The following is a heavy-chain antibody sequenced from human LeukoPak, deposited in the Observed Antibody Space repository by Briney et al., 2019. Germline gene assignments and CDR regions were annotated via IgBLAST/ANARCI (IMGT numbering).Heavy chain of an antibody. CDR1: GGSISLYA. V-gene: IGHV1-69*13. J-gene: IGHJ6*04. D-gene: IGHD5-12*01. Sequence: SVKVSCKASGGSISLYAMNWVRQAPGQGLEWLGGIIPRIATPNYAQEFQARITITADEATSTVYMELSSLRSEDTAVYYCARGLSGAGGFVYAMDVWGKGTTVTASS. CDR2: IIPRIATP. CDR3: ARGLSGAGGFVYAMDV.